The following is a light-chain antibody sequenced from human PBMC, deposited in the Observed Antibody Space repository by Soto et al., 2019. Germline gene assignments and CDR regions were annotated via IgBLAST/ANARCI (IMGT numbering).Light chain of an antibody. CDR3: QQYNNCPRT. CDR1: QSVSTN. V-gene: IGKV3-15*01. J-gene: IGKJ1*01. CDR2: GAS. Sequence: EIAMTQYPATPSVSPGASATLSCRASQSVSTNLAWYQQKPGQVPRVLIYGASTRATEIPARFSGSGSGTEFTLTIDSLQSEDFAVYYCQQYNNCPRTFGQGTKVDIK.